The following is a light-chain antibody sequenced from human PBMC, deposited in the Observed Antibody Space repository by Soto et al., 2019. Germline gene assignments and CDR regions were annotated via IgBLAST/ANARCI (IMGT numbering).Light chain of an antibody. Sequence: EIVLTQSPATLSLSPGERATLSCRASQSFSSYLAWYQQNPGQAPRLLIYDASNRATGIPARFSGRGSGTDFTLTISSLEPEDFAVYYCQQRSNWPPVITFGQGTRLEIK. CDR3: QQRSNWPPVIT. CDR1: QSFSSY. J-gene: IGKJ5*01. V-gene: IGKV3-11*01. CDR2: DAS.